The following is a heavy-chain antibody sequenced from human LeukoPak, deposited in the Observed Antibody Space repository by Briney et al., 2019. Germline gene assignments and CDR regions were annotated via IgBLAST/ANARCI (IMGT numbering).Heavy chain of an antibody. CDR3: ARVGVYYDSSGYPTHAFDI. J-gene: IGHJ3*02. D-gene: IGHD3-22*01. CDR1: GYSISSGYY. CDR2: IYYSGST. V-gene: IGHV4-61*01. Sequence: SETLSLTCTVSGYSISSGYYWGWIRQPPGKGLEWIGYIYYSGSTNYNPSLKSRVTISVDTSKNQFSLKLSSVTAVDTAVYYCARVGVYYDSSGYPTHAFDIWGQGTMVTVSS.